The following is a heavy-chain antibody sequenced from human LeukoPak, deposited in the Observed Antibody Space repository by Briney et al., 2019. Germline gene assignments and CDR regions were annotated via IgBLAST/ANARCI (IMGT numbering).Heavy chain of an antibody. Sequence: PGGSLRLSCAASGFIFRNYGMHWVRQAPGKGLEYVSSINSNGDNTYYADSVRGRFTISRDNSKNMLYLQMGSLTTEDTAVFYCARDSGRAQVWFGPWGQGTLVTVSS. D-gene: IGHD5-12*01. CDR1: GFIFRNYG. CDR2: INSNGDNT. V-gene: IGHV3-64*02. CDR3: ARDSGRAQVWFGP. J-gene: IGHJ5*02.